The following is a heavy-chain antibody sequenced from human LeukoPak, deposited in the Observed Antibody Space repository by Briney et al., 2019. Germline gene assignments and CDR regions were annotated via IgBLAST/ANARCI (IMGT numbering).Heavy chain of an antibody. J-gene: IGHJ4*02. Sequence: PSETLSLTCTVSGGSISSYYWSWIRQPPGKGLEWIGYIYYSGSTNYNPSLKSRVTISVDTSKNQFSLKPSSVTAADTAVYYCARGLPYSSSWYPQYYFDYWGQGTLVTVSS. CDR2: IYYSGST. CDR3: ARGLPYSSSWYPQYYFDY. V-gene: IGHV4-59*01. CDR1: GGSISSYY. D-gene: IGHD6-13*01.